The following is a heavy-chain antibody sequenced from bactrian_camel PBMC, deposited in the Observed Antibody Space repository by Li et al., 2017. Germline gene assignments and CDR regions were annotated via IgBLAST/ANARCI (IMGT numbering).Heavy chain of an antibody. CDR3: AAERGYCSGGRNAATKVPFFGY. Sequence: VQLVESGGGSVQVGGSLRLSCVASVDTIGRYCMGWFRQIPDKEREGVAGIESDGSTSYADSVKGRFTVSQDSAKKILYLQMNSLKPEDTAMYYCAAERGYCSGGRNAATKVPFFGYWGQGTQVTVS. V-gene: IGHV3S55*01. J-gene: IGHJ6*01. CDR2: IESDGST. CDR1: VDTIGRYC. D-gene: IGHD7*01.